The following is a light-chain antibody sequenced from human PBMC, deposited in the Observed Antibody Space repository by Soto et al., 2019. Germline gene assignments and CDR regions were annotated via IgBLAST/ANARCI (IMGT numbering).Light chain of an antibody. V-gene: IGLV2-14*01. J-gene: IGLJ3*02. CDR3: SSFTTSKTGV. CDR1: SSDVGAYDY. CDR2: EVS. Sequence: QSALTQPASVSGSPGQSITISCTGTSSDVGAYDYVSWYQQHPGKAPKFMLYEVSNRPSGLSDRFSGSKSGNTASLTISGRQAEDEADYYCSSFTTSKTGVFGGGTKVTVL.